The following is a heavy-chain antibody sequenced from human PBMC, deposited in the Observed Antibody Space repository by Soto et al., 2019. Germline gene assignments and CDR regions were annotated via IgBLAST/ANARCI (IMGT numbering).Heavy chain of an antibody. CDR1: GGSISSYY. CDR2: IYYSGST. J-gene: IGHJ5*02. CDR3: ARDGGGYSYGGWFDP. V-gene: IGHV4-59*01. Sequence: SETLSLTCTVSGGSISSYYWSWIRQPPGKGLEWIGYIYYSGSTNYNPSLKSRVTISVDTSKNQFSLKLSSVTAADTAVYYCARDGGGYSYGGWFDPWGQGTLVTVSS. D-gene: IGHD5-18*01.